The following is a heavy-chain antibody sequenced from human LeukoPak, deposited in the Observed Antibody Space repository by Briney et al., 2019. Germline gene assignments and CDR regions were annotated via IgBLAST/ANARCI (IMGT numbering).Heavy chain of an antibody. CDR2: IYNGGST. CDR3: ATFLEMATTPFDY. CDR1: GFTVSSNY. J-gene: IGHJ4*02. V-gene: IGHV3-53*01. Sequence: PGGSLRLSCAASGFTVSSNYMSWVRQAPGKGLEWVSVIYNGGSTYYADSVKGRFTISRDNSKNTLYLQMNSLRAEDTAVYYCATFLEMATTPFDYWGQGTLVTVSS. D-gene: IGHD5-24*01.